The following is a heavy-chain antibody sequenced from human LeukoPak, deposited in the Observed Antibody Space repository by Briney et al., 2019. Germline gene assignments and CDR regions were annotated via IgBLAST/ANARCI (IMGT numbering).Heavy chain of an antibody. CDR3: ARSMIVVVITDFGAFDI. D-gene: IGHD3-22*01. CDR1: GGSISSGGYY. J-gene: IGHJ3*02. CDR2: IYYSGST. Sequence: PSQTLSLTCTVSGGSISSGGYYWSWIRQHPGKGLEWIGYIYYSGSTYYNPSLKSRVTISVDTSKNQFPLKLSSVTAADTAVYYCARSMIVVVITDFGAFDIWGQGTMVTVSS. V-gene: IGHV4-31*03.